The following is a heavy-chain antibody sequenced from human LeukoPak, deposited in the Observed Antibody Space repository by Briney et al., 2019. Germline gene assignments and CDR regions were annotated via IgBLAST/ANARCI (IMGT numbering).Heavy chain of an antibody. CDR2: ISYDGSNK. CDR1: GFTFSSYA. D-gene: IGHD2-21*02. Sequence: PGGSLRLSCAAPGFTFSSYAMHWVHQAPGKGLEWVAVISYDGSNKYYADSVKGRFTISRDNSKNTLYLQMNSLRAEDTAVYYCARDAKHIVVVTAILHWGQGTLVTVSS. CDR3: ARDAKHIVVVTAILH. V-gene: IGHV3-30*04. J-gene: IGHJ4*02.